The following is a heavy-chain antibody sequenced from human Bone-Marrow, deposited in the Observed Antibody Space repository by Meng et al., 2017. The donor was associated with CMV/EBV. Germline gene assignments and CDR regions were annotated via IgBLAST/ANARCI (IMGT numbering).Heavy chain of an antibody. J-gene: IGHJ4*02. CDR1: GFTFSSYS. V-gene: IGHV3-21*01. D-gene: IGHD5-18*01. Sequence: GESLKISCAASGFTFSSYSMNWVRQAPGKGLEWVSYISSSGSYISYADSLKGRHTISRDNAKNSLYLQMNSLRAEDTAVYYCARPLDTTVGRWNFGYWGQGTLVTVSS. CDR3: ARPLDTTVGRWNFGY. CDR2: ISSSGSYI.